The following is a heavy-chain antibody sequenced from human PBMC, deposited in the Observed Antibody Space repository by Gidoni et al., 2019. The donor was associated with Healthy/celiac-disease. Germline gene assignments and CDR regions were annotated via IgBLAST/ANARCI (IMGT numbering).Heavy chain of an antibody. J-gene: IGHJ2*01. D-gene: IGHD3-22*01. CDR3: ARGRITMIVVAQRRSFWYFDL. CDR2: INHSGST. CDR1: GGSFSGYY. V-gene: IGHV4-34*01. Sequence: QVQLQQWGAGLLKPSETLSLTCAVYGGSFSGYYWSWIRQPPGKGLEWIGEINHSGSTNYNPSLKSRVTISVDTSKNQFSLKLSSVTAADTAVYYCARGRITMIVVAQRRSFWYFDLWGRGTLVTVSS.